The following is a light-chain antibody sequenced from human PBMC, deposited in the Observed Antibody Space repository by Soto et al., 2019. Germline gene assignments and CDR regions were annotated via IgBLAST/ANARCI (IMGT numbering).Light chain of an antibody. CDR2: GAF. Sequence: EIVLPQSPATLSLSPGERATLSCRASPSVTNYLACYQQKPGQPPRRLIYGAFNRAAGIPARFSGSVSGTDFTLTISSLEPEDSAVYYCQHRNIWPPVTFGQGTRLEIK. CDR1: PSVTNY. CDR3: QHRNIWPPVT. J-gene: IGKJ5*01. V-gene: IGKV3-11*01.